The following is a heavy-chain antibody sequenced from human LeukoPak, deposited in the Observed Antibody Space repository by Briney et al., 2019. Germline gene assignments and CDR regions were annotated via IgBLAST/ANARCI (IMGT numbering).Heavy chain of an antibody. D-gene: IGHD1-1*01. CDR3: ARADREEAYNHRIDY. Sequence: SETLSLTCTVSGGPISSSSYYWGWIRQPPGKGLEWIGSIFYNGDTYYNPSLKSRVIISVDTSKNQFSLNLNFVTAADTAVYHCARADREEAYNHRIDYWGQGTLVTVSS. CDR2: IFYNGDT. J-gene: IGHJ4*02. V-gene: IGHV4-39*01. CDR1: GGPISSSSYY.